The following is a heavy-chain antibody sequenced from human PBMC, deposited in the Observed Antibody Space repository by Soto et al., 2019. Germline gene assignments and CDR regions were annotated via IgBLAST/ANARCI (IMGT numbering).Heavy chain of an antibody. V-gene: IGHV3-48*02. CDR3: PRSVEGHFDY. D-gene: IGHD6-19*01. Sequence: EVQLVESGGGLVQPGGSLRLTCAASGFPFSIYSMNWVRQAPGQGLEWSSYITSDTNTIKYADSVKGRFTISRDNAKNEGYLRTNSLSDEDTAVYFCPRSVEGHFDYWGQGTVVTVSS. J-gene: IGHJ4*02. CDR1: GFPFSIYS. CDR2: ITSDTNTI.